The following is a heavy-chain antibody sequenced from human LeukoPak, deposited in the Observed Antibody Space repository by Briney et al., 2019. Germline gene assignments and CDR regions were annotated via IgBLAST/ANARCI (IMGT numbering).Heavy chain of an antibody. CDR2: INPTGGST. CDR3: ARSVTMVRSYYQYYGMDV. CDR1: GYTFTSYY. Sequence: GASVKVSCKASGYTFTSYYMHWVRQAPGQGLEWMGIINPTGGSTSYAQRFQSRVTMTRDTSTSTVYMELYSLRSEDTALYYCARSVTMVRSYYQYYGMDVWGQGTTVTVSS. D-gene: IGHD3-10*01. J-gene: IGHJ6*02. V-gene: IGHV1-46*01.